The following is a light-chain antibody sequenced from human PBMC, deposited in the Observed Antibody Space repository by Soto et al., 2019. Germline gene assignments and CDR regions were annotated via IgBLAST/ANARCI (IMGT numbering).Light chain of an antibody. CDR3: QQYNNWPPTT. V-gene: IGKV3-15*01. J-gene: IGKJ5*01. CDR2: GAS. CDR1: QSVSSN. Sequence: EIVMKQSPATLSVSPGERATISCRASQSVSSNLAWYQQKPGQAPRLLIYGASTRATGIPARFSGSGSGTEFTLTISSLQSEDFAVYYCQQYNNWPPTTFGQGTRLEIK.